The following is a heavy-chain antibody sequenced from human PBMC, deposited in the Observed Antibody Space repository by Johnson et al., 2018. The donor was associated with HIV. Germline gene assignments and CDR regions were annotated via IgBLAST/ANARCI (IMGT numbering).Heavy chain of an antibody. J-gene: IGHJ3*02. CDR2: IWYDGSNK. CDR1: GFTFSIHG. V-gene: IGHV3-33*06. Sequence: QVQLVESGGGVVQPGTSLRLSCAASGFTFSIHGMHWVRQAPGKGLEWVAVIWYDGSNKYYADSVKGRFTISRDNSKNTLYLQMNSLRAEDTAVYYCAKNGGVGGGSSNGAFDIWGQGTMVTVSS. CDR3: AKNGGVGGGSSNGAFDI. D-gene: IGHD2-15*01.